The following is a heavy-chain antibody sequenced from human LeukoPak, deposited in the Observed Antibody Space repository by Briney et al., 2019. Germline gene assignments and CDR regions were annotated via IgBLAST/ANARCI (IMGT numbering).Heavy chain of an antibody. D-gene: IGHD3-22*01. CDR1: GGSISSSYY. V-gene: IGHV4-39*02. CDR3: ARDHSGYPDAFDI. J-gene: IGHJ3*02. Sequence: PSETLSLTCTVSGGSISSSYYWGWIRQPPGKGLEWIGSIYYSGSTYYNPSLKSRVTISVDTSKNQFSLKLSSVTAADTAVYYCARDHSGYPDAFDIWGQGTMVTVSS. CDR2: IYYSGST.